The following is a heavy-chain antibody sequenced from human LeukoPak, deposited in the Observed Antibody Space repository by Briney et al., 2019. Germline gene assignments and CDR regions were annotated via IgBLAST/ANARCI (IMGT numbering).Heavy chain of an antibody. CDR1: GDSISSSKSY. CDR2: IYYSGNT. CDR3: ARQTGSGLFILP. D-gene: IGHD3/OR15-3a*01. V-gene: IGHV4-39*01. J-gene: IGHJ4*02. Sequence: SEILSLTCTVSGDSISSSKSYWGWIRQPPGKGLEWIGSIYYSGNTYYNASLKSQVSISIDTSKNQFSLRLTSVTAADTAVYYCARQTGSGLFILPGGQGTLVTVSS.